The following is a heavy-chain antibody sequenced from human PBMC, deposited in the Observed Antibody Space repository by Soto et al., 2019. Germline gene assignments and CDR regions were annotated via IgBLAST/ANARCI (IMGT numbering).Heavy chain of an antibody. Sequence: VGSLRLSCAASGFTFSSYSMNWVRQAPGKGLEWVSSISSSSSYIYYADSVKGRFTISRDNAKNSLYLQMNSLRAEDTAVYYCARDLYYYDSSGYRPPDYWGQGTLVTVSS. CDR1: GFTFSSYS. V-gene: IGHV3-21*01. J-gene: IGHJ4*02. D-gene: IGHD3-22*01. CDR2: ISSSSSYI. CDR3: ARDLYYYDSSGYRPPDY.